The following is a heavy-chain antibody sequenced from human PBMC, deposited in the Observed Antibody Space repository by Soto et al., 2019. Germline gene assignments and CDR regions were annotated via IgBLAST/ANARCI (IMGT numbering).Heavy chain of an antibody. CDR2: IWYDGSNK. CDR3: ARDTFQLLKSYYGMDV. CDR1: GFTCSSYC. J-gene: IGHJ6*02. V-gene: IGHV3-33*01. Sequence: GGSLRLCCAASGFTCSSYCMHWVRQAPGKGLEWVAVIWYDGSNKYYADSVKGRFTISRDNSKNTLYLQMNSLRAEDTAVYYCARDTFQLLKSYYGMDVWGQATTVTVSS. D-gene: IGHD2-2*01.